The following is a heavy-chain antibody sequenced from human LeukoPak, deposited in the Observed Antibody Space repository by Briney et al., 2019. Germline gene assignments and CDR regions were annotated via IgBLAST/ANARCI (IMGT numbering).Heavy chain of an antibody. CDR1: GFTFSSYS. CDR2: ISDSGDST. V-gene: IGHV3-23*01. D-gene: IGHD3-10*01. CDR3: TKWSGFGND. Sequence: GGSLRLSCAASGFTFSSYSMTWVRQTPGKGLEWVLGISDSGDSTYYADSVKGRFTISRDNSRNTLYLEMNSLRAEDTAVYYCTKWSGFGNDWGQGTLVTVSS. J-gene: IGHJ4*02.